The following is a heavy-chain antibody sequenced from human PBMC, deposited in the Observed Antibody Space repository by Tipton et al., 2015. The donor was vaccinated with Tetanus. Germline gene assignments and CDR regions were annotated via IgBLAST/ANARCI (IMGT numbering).Heavy chain of an antibody. J-gene: IGHJ4*02. V-gene: IGHV3-48*02. CDR1: GFSFRDYG. Sequence: GSLRLSCAASGFSFRDYGMNWVRQAPGKGLEWVSYISYSSTSIYYADSVKGRFVVSRDNAKNSLYLQMNTLRDDDTAVYYCARDGSYGGTLISDYWGQGTQVTVSS. D-gene: IGHD4-23*01. CDR2: ISYSSTSI. CDR3: ARDGSYGGTLISDY.